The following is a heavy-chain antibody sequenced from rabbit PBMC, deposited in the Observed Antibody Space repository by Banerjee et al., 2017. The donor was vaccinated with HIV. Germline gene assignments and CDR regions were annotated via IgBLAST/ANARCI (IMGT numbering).Heavy chain of an antibody. CDR1: GFDFSSYG. V-gene: IGHV1S47*01. Sequence: QEQLVESGGGLVQPGGSLKLSCKASGFDFSSYGVSWVRQAPGKGLEWIGYIDPIFTSAYYASWVNGRFSISRENTQNTLYLQLNSLTAADTATYFCVSYDDYGDRNLWGPGTLVTVS. CDR2: IDPIFTSA. J-gene: IGHJ4*01. CDR3: VSYDDYGDRNL. D-gene: IGHD2-1*01.